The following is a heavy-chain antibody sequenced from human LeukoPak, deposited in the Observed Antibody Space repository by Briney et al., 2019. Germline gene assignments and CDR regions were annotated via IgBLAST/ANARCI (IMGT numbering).Heavy chain of an antibody. D-gene: IGHD3-16*01. CDR3: AKIPMGDAFDI. V-gene: IGHV3-30*18. CDR2: ISYDGSNK. Sequence: GGSLRLSCAASGFTFSSYGMHWVRQAPGKGLEWVAAISYDGSNKYYADSVKGRFTISRDNSKNTLYLQMNSLRAEDTAVYYCAKIPMGDAFDIWGQGTMVTVSS. J-gene: IGHJ3*02. CDR1: GFTFSSYG.